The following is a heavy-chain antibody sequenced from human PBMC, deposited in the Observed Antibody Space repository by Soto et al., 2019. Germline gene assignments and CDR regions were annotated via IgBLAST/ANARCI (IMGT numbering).Heavy chain of an antibody. V-gene: IGHV1-18*01. J-gene: IGHJ4*02. Sequence: QVQLVQSGAEVKKPGASVKVSCKASGYTFTSYGISWVRQAPGQGLEWMGWISAYNGNTNYGQKLQGRVTMTTDTSTSTAYMELRSLRSDDTAVYYCARDRPYYDFWSGPIDYWGQGTLVTVSS. CDR3: ARDRPYYDFWSGPIDY. D-gene: IGHD3-3*01. CDR1: GYTFTSYG. CDR2: ISAYNGNT.